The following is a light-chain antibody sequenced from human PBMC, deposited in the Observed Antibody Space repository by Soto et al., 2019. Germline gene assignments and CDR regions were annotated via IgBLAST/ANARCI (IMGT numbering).Light chain of an antibody. CDR3: SSYTSSSTYYV. V-gene: IGLV2-14*01. CDR1: SSDVGGYNY. Sequence: QSVLTQPASVSGSPGQSITISCTGTSSDVGGYNYVSWYQQHPSKAPKLMIYEVSNRPSGVSNRFSGSKSGNTASLTISGLQAEDEADYYCSSYTSSSTYYVFGTGTKVTVL. CDR2: EVS. J-gene: IGLJ1*01.